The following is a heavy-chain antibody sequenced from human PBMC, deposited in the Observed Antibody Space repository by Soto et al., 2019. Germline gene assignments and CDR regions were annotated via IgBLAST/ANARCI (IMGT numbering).Heavy chain of an antibody. V-gene: IGHV3-49*03. CDR3: TSRWDTAMGLDY. CDR1: GFTFGDYA. J-gene: IGHJ4*02. CDR2: IRSKAYGGTT. D-gene: IGHD5-18*01. Sequence: GGSLRLSCTASGFTFGDYAMSWFRQAPGKGLEWVGFIRSKAYGGTTEYAASVKGRFTISRDDSKRIAYLQMNSLKTEDTAVYYCTSRWDTAMGLDYWGQGTLVTVSS.